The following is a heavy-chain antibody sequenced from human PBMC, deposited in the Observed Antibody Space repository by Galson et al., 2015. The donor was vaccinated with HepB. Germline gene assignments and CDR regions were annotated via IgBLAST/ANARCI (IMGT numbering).Heavy chain of an antibody. D-gene: IGHD6-19*01. Sequence: SLRLSCAASGFTFSSYGMHWVRQAPGKGLEWVAVISYDGSNKYYADSVKGRFTISRDNSKNTLYLQMNSLRAEDTAVYYCAKSGDFSAVAGHFDYWGQGTLVTVSS. CDR1: GFTFSSYG. CDR3: AKSGDFSAVAGHFDY. J-gene: IGHJ4*02. V-gene: IGHV3-30*18. CDR2: ISYDGSNK.